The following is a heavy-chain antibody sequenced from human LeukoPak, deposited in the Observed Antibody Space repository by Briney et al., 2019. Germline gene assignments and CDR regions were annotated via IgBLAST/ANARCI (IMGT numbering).Heavy chain of an antibody. CDR3: ASSARCGYYYEGY. J-gene: IGHJ4*02. Sequence: GGSLRLSCTASGFTFSSYWMHWVRQAPGKGLVWVSRINSDGSSTSYADSVKGRFTISRDNAKNTLYLQMNSLRAEDTAVYYCASSARCGYYYEGYWGQGTLVTVSS. CDR1: GFTFSSYW. D-gene: IGHD3-22*01. V-gene: IGHV3-74*01. CDR2: INSDGSST.